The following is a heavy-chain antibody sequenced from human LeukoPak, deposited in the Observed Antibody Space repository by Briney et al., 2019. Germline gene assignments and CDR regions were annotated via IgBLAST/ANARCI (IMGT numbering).Heavy chain of an antibody. CDR2: IYSSGST. D-gene: IGHD3-22*01. J-gene: IGHJ4*02. CDR1: GGSISSDDYS. CDR3: ARLRRRHYYDSSGYPDY. Sequence: SQTLSLTCTVSGGSISSDDYSLSWIRQSPGKGLEWIGYIYSSGSTYYNPFLKSRVIISVDTSKRQLSLWLSSVTATDTAVYYCARLRRRHYYDSSGYPDYWGQGTLVTVSS. V-gene: IGHV4-30-4*01.